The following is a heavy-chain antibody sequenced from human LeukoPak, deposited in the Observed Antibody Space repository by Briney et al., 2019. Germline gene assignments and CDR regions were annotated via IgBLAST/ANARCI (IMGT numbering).Heavy chain of an antibody. J-gene: IGHJ4*02. CDR1: GFTFSSYE. CDR3: ARDKSVGATPLDY. CDR2: ITYSGGTV. V-gene: IGHV3-48*03. D-gene: IGHD1-26*01. Sequence: GGSLRLSCAASGFTFSSYEMNWFRQAPGKGLEWVSYITYSGGTVSYADSVKGRFTISRDNAKDSLYLEMNSLRVEDTAVYYCARDKSVGATPLDYWGQGTLVTVSS.